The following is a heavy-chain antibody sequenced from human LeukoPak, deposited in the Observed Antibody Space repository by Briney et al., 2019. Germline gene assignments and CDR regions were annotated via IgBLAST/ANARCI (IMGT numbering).Heavy chain of an antibody. CDR1: GFTFSSYA. CDR2: ISASGGST. CDR3: ARGTFYYDSSGHDAFEI. Sequence: PGGSLRLSCAGSGFTFSSYAMSWVRLAPGKGLEWVSGISASGGSTYYADSVKGRATISRDNSKNTLYLRMNSLRVEDTAVYYCARGTFYYDSSGHDAFEIWGQGTMVAVSS. J-gene: IGHJ3*02. D-gene: IGHD3-22*01. V-gene: IGHV3-23*01.